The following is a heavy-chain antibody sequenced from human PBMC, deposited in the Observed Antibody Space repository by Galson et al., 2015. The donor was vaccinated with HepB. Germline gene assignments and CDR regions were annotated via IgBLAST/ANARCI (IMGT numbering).Heavy chain of an antibody. CDR1: GFTFSSYA. J-gene: IGHJ4*02. CDR2: TSYDGSNT. V-gene: IGHV3-30*18. CDR3: ANGLRGRFNS. Sequence: SLRLSCAASGFTFSSYAMHWVRQGPGKGLEWMAVTSYDGSNTYYADSVKGRFTISRDNSKSTLFLQMNSLRVEDTAVYYCANGLRGRFNSWGQGTLVTVSS. D-gene: IGHD1-26*01.